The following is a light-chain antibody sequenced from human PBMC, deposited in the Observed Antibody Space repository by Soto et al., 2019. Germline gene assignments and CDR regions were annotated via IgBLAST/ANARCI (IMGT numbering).Light chain of an antibody. J-gene: IGLJ1*01. CDR2: EVS. V-gene: IGLV2-14*01. Sequence: QSALTQPASVSGSPGQSITISCTGTSSDVGGYNYVSWYQQHPGKAPKLMIYEVSNRPSGVSNRFSGSKSGNTASLTIFGLQAEDEADYYCLSYTSTTMYVFGTGTKLTVL. CDR3: LSYTSTTMYV. CDR1: SSDVGGYNY.